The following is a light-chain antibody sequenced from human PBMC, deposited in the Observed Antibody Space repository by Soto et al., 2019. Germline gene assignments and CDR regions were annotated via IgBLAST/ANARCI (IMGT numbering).Light chain of an antibody. CDR3: QQAHSFPPT. CDR2: AAS. J-gene: IGKJ2*01. CDR1: QAISSL. V-gene: IGKV1-12*01. Sequence: DIQMTQSPSSVSASVGDRVTITCRSSQAISSLLGWYQQKPGKAPKLLIYAASSLLSGVPSRFSGSGSGTDFTLTISSLQPDDFATYYCQQAHSFPPTFGQGTKLEIK.